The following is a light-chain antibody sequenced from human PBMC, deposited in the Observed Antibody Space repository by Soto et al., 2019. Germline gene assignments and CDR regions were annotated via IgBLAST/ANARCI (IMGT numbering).Light chain of an antibody. Sequence: QSALTQPPSASGSPGQSVTISCTGTSSDIGYYNYVSWYQQHPGKAPKLIIYEVIKRPSGVPDRFSGSKSGNTASLTVSGLQAEDEADYYCQSYDSSLSGVLFGGGTKLTVL. CDR1: SSDIGYYNY. V-gene: IGLV2-8*01. J-gene: IGLJ2*01. CDR2: EVI. CDR3: QSYDSSLSGVL.